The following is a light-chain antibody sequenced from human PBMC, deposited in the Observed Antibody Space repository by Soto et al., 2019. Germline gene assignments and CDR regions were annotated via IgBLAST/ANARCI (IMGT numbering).Light chain of an antibody. CDR3: QQYGSSPSYT. CDR1: QSVSSSY. CDR2: GAS. V-gene: IGKV3-20*01. Sequence: EIVSTQSPGTLSLSPGERATLSCRASQSVSSSYLAWYQQKPGQAPRLLIYGASSRATGIPDRFSGSGSGTDFTLIISRLEPEDFAVDYCQQYGSSPSYTFGQGTKLEIK. J-gene: IGKJ2*01.